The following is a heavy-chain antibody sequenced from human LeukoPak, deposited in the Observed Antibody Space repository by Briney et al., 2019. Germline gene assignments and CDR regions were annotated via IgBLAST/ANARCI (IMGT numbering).Heavy chain of an antibody. CDR2: IYYSGST. D-gene: IGHD3-22*01. CDR1: GGSISSYY. J-gene: IGHJ3*02. V-gene: IGHV4-59*01. Sequence: PSETLSLTCTVSGGSISSYYWSWIRQPPGKGLEWIGYIYYSGSTNYNPSLKSRVTISVDTSKNQFSLKLSSVTAADTAVHYCARDTGGVQDYYDSSGYYPHAFDIWGQGTMVTVSS. CDR3: ARDTGGVQDYYDSSGYYPHAFDI.